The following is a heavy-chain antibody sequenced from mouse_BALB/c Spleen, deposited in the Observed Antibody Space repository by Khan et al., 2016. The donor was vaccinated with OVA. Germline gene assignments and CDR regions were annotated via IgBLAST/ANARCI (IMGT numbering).Heavy chain of an antibody. Sequence: QVQLQQSGAELAKPGASVKMSCKASGYTFINYWILWVKQRSGQGLEWIGYINPSTGYTEYNQNFKDKATLTADKSSSTAYMQLSSLTSEDSAVYYCARRGQRWDFDYWGQGTTLTVSS. D-gene: IGHD1-1*01. CDR1: GYTFINYW. J-gene: IGHJ2*01. CDR3: ARRGQRWDFDY. CDR2: INPSTGYT. V-gene: IGHV1-7*01.